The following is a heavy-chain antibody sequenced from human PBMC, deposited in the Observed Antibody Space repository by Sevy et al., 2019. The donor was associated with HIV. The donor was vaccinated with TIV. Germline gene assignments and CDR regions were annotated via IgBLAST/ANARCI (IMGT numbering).Heavy chain of an antibody. CDR2: IIPILGTA. CDR1: GNTFNNYI. Sequence: ASVKVSCKASGNTFNNYIFSWVRQAPGQGLEWMGRIIPILGTANCAQKFQDRVTITADESTSTAYLELSSLTSEDTALYYCAASVGSGLNWGQGTLVTVSS. CDR3: AASVGSGLN. D-gene: IGHD1-26*01. V-gene: IGHV1-69*13. J-gene: IGHJ4*02.